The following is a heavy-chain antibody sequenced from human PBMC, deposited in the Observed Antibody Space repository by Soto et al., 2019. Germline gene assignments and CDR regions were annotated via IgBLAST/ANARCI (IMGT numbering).Heavy chain of an antibody. D-gene: IGHD2-15*01. CDR1: GFTFSSYG. Sequence: QVQLVESGGGVVQPGRSLRLSCAASGFTFSSYGMHWVRQAPGKGLEWVAVISYDGSDKYYADSVKGRFTISRDNSNNTRYLQRDSVSAGDTAVYYCAKEVVVATTYFQRWGQGTLVTVSS. J-gene: IGHJ1*01. CDR3: AKEVVVATTYFQR. V-gene: IGHV3-30*18. CDR2: ISYDGSDK.